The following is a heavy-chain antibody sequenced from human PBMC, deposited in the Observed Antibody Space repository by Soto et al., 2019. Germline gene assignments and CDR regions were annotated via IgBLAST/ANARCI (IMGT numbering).Heavy chain of an antibody. CDR2: IYYSGST. Sequence: SETLSLTCTVSGGSISSSSYYWGWIRQPPGKGLEWIGSIYYSGSTYYNPSLKSRVTISVDTSKNQFSLKLSSVTAADTAVYYCARGPNYDFWSGYYSYYFDYWGQGTLVTVSS. J-gene: IGHJ4*02. CDR1: GGSISSSSYY. D-gene: IGHD3-3*01. V-gene: IGHV4-39*07. CDR3: ARGPNYDFWSGYYSYYFDY.